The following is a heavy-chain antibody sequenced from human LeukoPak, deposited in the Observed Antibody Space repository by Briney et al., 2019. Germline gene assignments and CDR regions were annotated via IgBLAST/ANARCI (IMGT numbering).Heavy chain of an antibody. CDR2: IRYDGSNK. D-gene: IGHD3-3*01. J-gene: IGHJ4*02. Sequence: GGSLRLSCAASGFTFSSYGMHWVRQAPGKGLERVAFIRYDGSNKYYADSVKGRFTISRDNSKNTLYLQMNSLRAEDTAVYYCVREGPIRFLEQIDYWGQGTLVTVSS. V-gene: IGHV3-30*02. CDR3: VREGPIRFLEQIDY. CDR1: GFTFSSYG.